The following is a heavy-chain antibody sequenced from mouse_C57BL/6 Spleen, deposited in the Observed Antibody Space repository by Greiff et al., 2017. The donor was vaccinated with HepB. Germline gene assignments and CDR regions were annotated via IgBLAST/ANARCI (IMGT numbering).Heavy chain of an antibody. CDR3: TGPPPTPYFDV. CDR1: GFTFSNYW. J-gene: IGHJ1*03. D-gene: IGHD2-10*01. V-gene: IGHV6-3*01. CDR2: IRLKSDNYAT. Sequence: EVKLMESGGGLVQPGGSMKLSCVASGFTFSNYWMNWVRQSPEKGLEWVAQIRLKSDNYATHYAESVKGRFTISRDDSKSSVYLQMNNLRAEDTGIYYCTGPPPTPYFDVWGTGTTVTVSS.